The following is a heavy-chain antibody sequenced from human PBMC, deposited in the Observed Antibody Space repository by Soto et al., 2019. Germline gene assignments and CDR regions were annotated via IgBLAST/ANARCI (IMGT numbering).Heavy chain of an antibody. Sequence: SETLSLTCTVSGGSISSSSYYCGWIRQPPGKGLEWIGSIYYSGSTYYNPSLKSRVTISVDTSKNQFSLKLSSVTAADTAVYYCVILLFHHSSGFKGVRMDVWGQGTTVT. CDR3: VILLFHHSSGFKGVRMDV. D-gene: IGHD3-22*01. V-gene: IGHV4-39*01. CDR1: GGSISSSSYY. J-gene: IGHJ6*02. CDR2: IYYSGST.